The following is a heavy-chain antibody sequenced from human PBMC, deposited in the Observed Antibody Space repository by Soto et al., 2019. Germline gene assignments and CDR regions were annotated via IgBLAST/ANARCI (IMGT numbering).Heavy chain of an antibody. CDR3: ARDLFGVVPYYMDV. J-gene: IGHJ6*03. CDR1: GYTFTSYA. Sequence: ASVKVSCKASGYTFTSYAMHWVRQAPGQRFEWMGWINAGNGNTKYSQKFQGRVTITRDTSASTAYMELSSLRSEDTAVYYCARDLFGVVPYYMDVWGKGTTVTVSS. V-gene: IGHV1-3*01. D-gene: IGHD3-3*01. CDR2: INAGNGNT.